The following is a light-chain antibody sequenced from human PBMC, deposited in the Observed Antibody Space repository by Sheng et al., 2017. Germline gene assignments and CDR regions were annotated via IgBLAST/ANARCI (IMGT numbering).Light chain of an antibody. V-gene: IGKV1-13*02. J-gene: IGKJ2*01. Sequence: IQMTQSPSSLSASVGDRVTITCRASQAISSALAWYQQKPGKSPQLLISDASNLEPGVPSRFIASGSGTDFTLTVSSLQSEDFATYYCQHFDSFPYTFGQGTNLEI. CDR1: QAISSA. CDR3: QHFDSFPYT. CDR2: DAS.